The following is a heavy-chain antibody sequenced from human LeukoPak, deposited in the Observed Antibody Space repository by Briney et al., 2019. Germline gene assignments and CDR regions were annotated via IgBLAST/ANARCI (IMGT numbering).Heavy chain of an antibody. D-gene: IGHD1-26*01. J-gene: IGHJ3*02. CDR3: ARGGSYLSAFDI. CDR1: GFTFSSYS. CDR2: ISRSGNDI. Sequence: GGSLRLSCEASGFTFSSYSMNWVRQAPGKGLEWVSCISRSGNDIYYADSVKGRFTISRDNAKNSLYLQMNSLRAEDTAVYYCARGGSYLSAFDIWGQGTMVTVSS. V-gene: IGHV3-21*04.